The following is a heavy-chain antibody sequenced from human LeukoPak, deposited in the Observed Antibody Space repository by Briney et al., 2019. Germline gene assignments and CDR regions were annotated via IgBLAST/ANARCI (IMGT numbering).Heavy chain of an antibody. Sequence: SETLSLTCTVSGGSISSYYWSWIRQPPGKGLEWIGYIYYSGSTNYNPSLKSRVTISVDTSKNQFSLKLSSVTAADTAVYYCARYQMTGLLWVGESPNAFDICCQGTMRRVSS. CDR3: ARYQMTGLLWVGESPNAFDI. CDR1: GGSISSYY. J-gene: IGHJ3*02. D-gene: IGHD3-10*01. V-gene: IGHV4-59*01. CDR2: IYYSGST.